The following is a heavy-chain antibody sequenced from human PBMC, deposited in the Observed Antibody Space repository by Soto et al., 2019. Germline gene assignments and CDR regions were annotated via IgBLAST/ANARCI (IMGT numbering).Heavy chain of an antibody. D-gene: IGHD6-19*01. CDR1: GGTFSSYA. CDR3: ASPPRSGCLWWFDP. CDR2: IIPILGTA. V-gene: IGHV1-69*12. Sequence: QVQLVQSGAEVKKPGSSVKVSCKASGGTFSSYAISWVRQAPGQGLEWMGGIIPILGTANYAQKFQGRVTITADESTSTAYMEPSSLRSEDTAVYYCASPPRSGCLWWFDPWGHGTLVAVSS. J-gene: IGHJ5*02.